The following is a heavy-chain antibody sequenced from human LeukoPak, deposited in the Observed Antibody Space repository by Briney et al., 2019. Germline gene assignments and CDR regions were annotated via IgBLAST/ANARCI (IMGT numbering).Heavy chain of an antibody. V-gene: IGHV3-48*01. D-gene: IGHD2-15*01. Sequence: PGGSLRLSCAASGFTFSSYSMNWVRQAPGEGLEWVSYISSSSSTIYYADSVKGRFTISRDNAKNSLYLQMNSLRAEDTAVYYCARDPRRYCSGGSCFTFDYWGQGTLVTVSS. CDR2: ISSSSSTI. CDR1: GFTFSSYS. J-gene: IGHJ4*02. CDR3: ARDPRRYCSGGSCFTFDY.